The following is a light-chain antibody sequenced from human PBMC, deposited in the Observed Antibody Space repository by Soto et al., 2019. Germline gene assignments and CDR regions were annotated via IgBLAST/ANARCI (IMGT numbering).Light chain of an antibody. J-gene: IGLJ2*01. CDR2: DDT. V-gene: IGLV3-21*02. CDR3: QVWDSSSDHVV. Sequence: SSELTQSPSVSVAPGQTARITCGGNNIRTKSVHWYQQQPGQAPVLVVYDDTARPPGIPERFSGSNSGNMATLTISRVEAGDEADYYCQVWDSSSDHVVFGGGTKVTVL. CDR1: NIRTKS.